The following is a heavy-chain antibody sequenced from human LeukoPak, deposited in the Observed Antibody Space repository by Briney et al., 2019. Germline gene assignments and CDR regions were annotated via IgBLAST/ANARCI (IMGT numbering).Heavy chain of an antibody. CDR3: AKYSHDSSGSYDY. J-gene: IGHJ4*02. D-gene: IGHD3-22*01. V-gene: IGHV3-23*01. Sequence: PGGSLRLSCAASGFTFSNYGMSWVRQAPGKGLEWVSTIDTSGGGTYYANSVKGRFTIPRDNSKNTLYLQMNSLRAEDTAVYYCAKYSHDSSGSYDYWGQGTLVTVSS. CDR1: GFTFSNYG. CDR2: IDTSGGGT.